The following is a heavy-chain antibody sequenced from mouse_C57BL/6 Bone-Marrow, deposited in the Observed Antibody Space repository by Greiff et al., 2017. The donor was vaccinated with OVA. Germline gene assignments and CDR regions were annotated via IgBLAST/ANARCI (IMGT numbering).Heavy chain of an antibody. CDR2: IHPNSGST. J-gene: IGHJ3*01. Sequence: VQLQQSGAELVKPGASVKLSCKASGYNFTSYWMHWVKQRPGQGLEWIGMIHPNSGSTNYNEKFKSKATLTVDKSSSTAYMQLSSLTSEDSAVYYCARGYYGSSPLFAYWGQGTLVTVSA. CDR3: ARGYYGSSPLFAY. D-gene: IGHD1-1*01. CDR1: GYNFTSYW. V-gene: IGHV1-64*01.